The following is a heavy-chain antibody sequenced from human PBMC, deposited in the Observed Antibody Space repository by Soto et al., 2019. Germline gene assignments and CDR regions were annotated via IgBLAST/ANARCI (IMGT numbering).Heavy chain of an antibody. CDR2: IYHSGNT. J-gene: IGHJ4*02. CDR3: ASRPRRATTHFGDY. D-gene: IGHD5-12*01. CDR1: GGSFSSSNW. Sequence: QVQLQESGPGLVKPSGTLSLTCAVSGGSFSSSNWWTWVRQPPGKGLEWIGEIYHSGNTNYNPSLKSRVTISVDKSKNHFSLKLSSVTAADTAVYYCASRPRRATTHFGDYWGQGTLVTVSS. V-gene: IGHV4-4*02.